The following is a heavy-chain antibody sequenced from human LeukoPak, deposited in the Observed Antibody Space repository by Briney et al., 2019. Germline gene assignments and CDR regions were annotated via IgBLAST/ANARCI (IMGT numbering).Heavy chain of an antibody. V-gene: IGHV3-30*02. CDR2: IRYDGSDK. Sequence: GGSLRLSCAASGFTFSSYGLHWVRQAPGKGLEWVAFIRYDGSDKYYADSVKGRFTISRDDSKNTVYLQMNSLRAEDTAVYYCAKESPYYSGRDYYFDYWGPGTLVTVSS. CDR3: AKESPYYSGRDYYFDY. CDR1: GFTFSSYG. D-gene: IGHD3-10*01. J-gene: IGHJ4*02.